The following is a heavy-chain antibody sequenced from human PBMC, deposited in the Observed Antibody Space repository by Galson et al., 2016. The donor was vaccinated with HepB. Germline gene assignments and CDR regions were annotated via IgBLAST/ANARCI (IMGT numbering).Heavy chain of an antibody. CDR3: AKGGYYGSGVPWGFDY. CDR1: GFTFNTYA. J-gene: IGHJ4*02. D-gene: IGHD3-10*01. CDR2: ISDSGDIT. Sequence: SLRLSCAASGFTFNTYAMSWVRQAPGKGLEWVSSISDSGDITYNADSVKGRFTISRDNPKHTVYLQMNSLRVEDTAVYYCAKGGYYGSGVPWGFDYWGQGTLVTVSS. V-gene: IGHV3-23*01.